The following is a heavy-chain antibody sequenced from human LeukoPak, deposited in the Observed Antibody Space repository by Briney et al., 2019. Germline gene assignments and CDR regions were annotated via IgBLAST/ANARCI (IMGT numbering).Heavy chain of an antibody. D-gene: IGHD3-22*01. CDR2: IKRKTDGGTT. V-gene: IGHV3-15*01. J-gene: IGHJ3*02. Sequence: AGGSLRLSCAASGFTFSNAWMNWVRQAPGKGLEWVGRIKRKTDGGTTDYAAPVKGRFTISRDDSKNTLYLQMNSLKTEDTAVYYCATEAMIVFDAFDIWGQGTMVTVSS. CDR1: GFTFSNAW. CDR3: ATEAMIVFDAFDI.